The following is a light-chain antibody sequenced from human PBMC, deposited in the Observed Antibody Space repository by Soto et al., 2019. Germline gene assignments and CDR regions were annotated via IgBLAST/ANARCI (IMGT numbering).Light chain of an antibody. CDR1: SSYVGGSDY. CDR3: YSYASGSTYV. V-gene: IGLV2-14*03. CDR2: DVR. Sequence: QSALTQPASVSGSPGQSITISCTGTSSYVGGSDYVAWYQQHPDKAPKLMVYDVRFRPSGVSDRFSGSKSADVASLTISGLQPEDEADYYCYSYASGSTYVFGTGTKVT. J-gene: IGLJ1*01.